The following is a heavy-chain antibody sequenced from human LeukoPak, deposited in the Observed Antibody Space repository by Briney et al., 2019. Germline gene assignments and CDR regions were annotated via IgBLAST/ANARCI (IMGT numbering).Heavy chain of an antibody. Sequence: GGSLRLSCAASGFTFSSYAMSWVRQAPGKGLEWVSAISGSGGSTYYADSVKGRFTISRDNSKNTLYLQMNSLRAEDTAVYYCAKATVYDILTGYYSYYFDYWGQGTLVTVSS. CDR1: GFTFSSYA. CDR2: ISGSGGST. CDR3: AKATVYDILTGYYSYYFDY. V-gene: IGHV3-23*01. J-gene: IGHJ4*02. D-gene: IGHD3-9*01.